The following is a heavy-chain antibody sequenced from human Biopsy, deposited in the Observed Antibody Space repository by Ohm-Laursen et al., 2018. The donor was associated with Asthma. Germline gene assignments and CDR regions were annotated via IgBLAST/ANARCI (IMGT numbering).Heavy chain of an antibody. CDR1: GFTFGDYY. Sequence: SLRLSCAASGFTFGDYYMSWIRQAPGKGLEWISYINGKSNSIECADSVKGRFTISRDNAKNSLYLQMNSLRAEDTAVYYCARDSYSSGLYDDFESWGQGTLVTVSS. J-gene: IGHJ4*02. V-gene: IGHV3-11*01. CDR3: ARDSYSSGLYDDFES. D-gene: IGHD6-19*01. CDR2: INGKSNSI.